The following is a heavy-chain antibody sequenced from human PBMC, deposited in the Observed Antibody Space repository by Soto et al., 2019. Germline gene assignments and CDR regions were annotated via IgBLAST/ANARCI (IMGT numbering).Heavy chain of an antibody. CDR1: GGSISSISYH. D-gene: IGHD3-22*01. J-gene: IGHJ6*02. Sequence: SEILCLTCTVSGGSISSISYHWGWIRQPPGKGLEWIGSIYYSGSTYYNPSLKSRVTISVDTSKNQFSLKLSSVTAADTAVYYCARRLYYDSSGFEGGGMDVWGQGTTVTVSS. CDR2: IYYSGST. CDR3: ARRLYYDSSGFEGGGMDV. V-gene: IGHV4-39*01.